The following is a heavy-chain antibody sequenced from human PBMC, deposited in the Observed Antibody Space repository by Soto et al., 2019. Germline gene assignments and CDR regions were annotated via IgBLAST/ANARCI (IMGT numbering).Heavy chain of an antibody. CDR3: ARGYCSGGSCYRGDWFDP. Sequence: QVQLVQSGAEVKKPGASVKVSCKASGYTFTSYGISWVRQAPGQGLEWMGWISAYNGNTNYAQKLQGRVTMTTDTSTSTADMELRSRRSDDTAVYYCARGYCSGGSCYRGDWFDPWGQGTLVTVSS. CDR2: ISAYNGNT. V-gene: IGHV1-18*01. CDR1: GYTFTSYG. J-gene: IGHJ5*02. D-gene: IGHD2-15*01.